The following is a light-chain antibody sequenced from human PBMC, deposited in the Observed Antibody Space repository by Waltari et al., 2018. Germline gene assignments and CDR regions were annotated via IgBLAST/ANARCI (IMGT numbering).Light chain of an antibody. CDR1: QDIANY. V-gene: IGKV1-33*01. Sequence: DIQMTQSPSSLSASVGDGVTITCQASQDIANYLNWYQQKPGKAPKLLVYDASNLHSGVPSRFSGSGSGTHFTFTITGLQPEDIATYYCQQHDHLPFTFGPGTKLEIK. J-gene: IGKJ3*01. CDR3: QQHDHLPFT. CDR2: DAS.